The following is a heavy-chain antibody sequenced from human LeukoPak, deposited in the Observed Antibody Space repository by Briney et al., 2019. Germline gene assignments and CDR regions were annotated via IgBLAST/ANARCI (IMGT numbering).Heavy chain of an antibody. CDR1: GYTFTSYG. CDR3: ARGNYIAAAGYFDY. D-gene: IGHD6-13*01. CDR2: ISAYNGNT. J-gene: IGHJ4*02. Sequence: GASVKVSCKASGYTFTSYGISWVRQAPGQGLEWMGWISAYNGNTNYAQKLQGRVTMTRNTSISTAYMELSSLRSEDTAVYYCARGNYIAAAGYFDYWGQGTLVTVSS. V-gene: IGHV1-18*01.